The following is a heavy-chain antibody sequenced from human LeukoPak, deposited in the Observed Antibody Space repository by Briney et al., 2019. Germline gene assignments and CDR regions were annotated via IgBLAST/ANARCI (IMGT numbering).Heavy chain of an antibody. CDR2: IKADGSEK. Sequence: GGSLRLSCAASGSSFSGHWMNWVRQPPGKGLEWVANIKADGSEKYYVDSVKGRFTISRDDAKRTVDLQMDNLGAEDTAIYYCAYRNNFEYWGQGALVTVSS. CDR3: AYRNNFEY. V-gene: IGHV3-7*05. J-gene: IGHJ4*02. D-gene: IGHD1-26*01. CDR1: GSSFSGHW.